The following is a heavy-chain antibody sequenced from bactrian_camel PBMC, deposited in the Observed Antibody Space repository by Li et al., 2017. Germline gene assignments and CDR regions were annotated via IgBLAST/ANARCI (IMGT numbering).Heavy chain of an antibody. CDR2: IDTSGMR. CDR1: GYTSSRYS. V-gene: IGHV3S53*01. D-gene: IGHD6*01. Sequence: QVQLVESGGGSVQAGGSLRLSCAASGYTSSRYSMGWFRQAPGKEREEVAVIDTSGMRRYADSVKGRFTISQDATNTVHLQMNNLKPEDTAMYYCAADVGSMSGNCQPNYWGQGTQVTVS. CDR3: AADVGSMSGNCQPNY. J-gene: IGHJ4*01.